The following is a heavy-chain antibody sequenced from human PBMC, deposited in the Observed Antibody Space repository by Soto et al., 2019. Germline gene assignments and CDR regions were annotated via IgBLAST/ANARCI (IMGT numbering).Heavy chain of an antibody. D-gene: IGHD2-2*01. Sequence: PGGSLRLSCAASGFTFSSYSMNWVRQAPGKGLEWVSSISSSSSYIYYADSVKGRFTISRDNAKNSLYLQMNSLRAEDTAVYYCAREAPIFPGYCSSTSCSYFDYWGQGTLVTVSS. V-gene: IGHV3-21*01. CDR1: GFTFSSYS. J-gene: IGHJ4*02. CDR3: AREAPIFPGYCSSTSCSYFDY. CDR2: ISSSSSYI.